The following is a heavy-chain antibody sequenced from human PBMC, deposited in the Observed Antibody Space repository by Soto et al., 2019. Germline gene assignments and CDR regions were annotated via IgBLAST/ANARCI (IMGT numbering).Heavy chain of an antibody. CDR1: GFTFSKYG. D-gene: IGHD3-10*01. CDR3: ARLGGSGGEAIEF. J-gene: IGHJ4*02. Sequence: QVHLVESGGGVVQPGRSLRLSCAASGFTFSKYGMHWVRQAPGKGLEWVASIWYDGSNKDYGDSVKGRFTISRDNSKNTLFLQMNSMRAEDEAMYYCARLGGSGGEAIEFWGQGTLVTVSS. CDR2: IWYDGSNK. V-gene: IGHV3-33*01.